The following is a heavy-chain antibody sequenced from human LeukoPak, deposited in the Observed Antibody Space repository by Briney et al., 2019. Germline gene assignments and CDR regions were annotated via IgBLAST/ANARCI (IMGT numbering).Heavy chain of an antibody. Sequence: GGSLRLSCTASGFTFSNHAVSWVRQAPGKGLEWISGISGSSDTTYYADAVKGRFTISRDNSKNTLFLQMSSLRVEDTAVYYCVKSGTFFLYYFDSWGQGTQLTVSS. CDR1: GFTFSNHA. CDR2: ISGSSDTT. J-gene: IGHJ4*02. V-gene: IGHV3-23*01. CDR3: VKSGTFFLYYFDS. D-gene: IGHD1-26*01.